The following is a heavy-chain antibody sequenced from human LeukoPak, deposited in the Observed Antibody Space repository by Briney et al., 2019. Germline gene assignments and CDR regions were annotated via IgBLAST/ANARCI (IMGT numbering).Heavy chain of an antibody. CDR1: GFTVSNIY. Sequence: NPGGSLRLSCAASGFTVSNIYMSWVRQAPGKGLEWVSSISSSTSYIYYADSVKGRFTISKDNAKNSLYLQMNSLRAEDTAVYYCARAGGSTVSHSDYWGQGTLVTVSS. V-gene: IGHV3-21*01. CDR3: ARAGGSTVSHSDY. CDR2: ISSSTSYI. D-gene: IGHD4-17*01. J-gene: IGHJ4*02.